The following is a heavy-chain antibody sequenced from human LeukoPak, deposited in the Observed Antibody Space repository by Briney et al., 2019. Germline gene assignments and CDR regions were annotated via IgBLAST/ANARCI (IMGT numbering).Heavy chain of an antibody. D-gene: IGHD2-2*01. J-gene: IGHJ4*02. V-gene: IGHV4-38-2*01. Sequence: PSETLSLTCAVSGYSISSGYYWGWIRQPPGKGLEWIGNIYHSGSTYYNPSLQSRVIISVDTSKNQFSLKLNSVTAADTAVYYCARRGCTRMNCYDRVGYFDYWGQGTLVTVSS. CDR2: IYHSGST. CDR3: ARRGCTRMNCYDRVGYFDY. CDR1: GYSISSGYY.